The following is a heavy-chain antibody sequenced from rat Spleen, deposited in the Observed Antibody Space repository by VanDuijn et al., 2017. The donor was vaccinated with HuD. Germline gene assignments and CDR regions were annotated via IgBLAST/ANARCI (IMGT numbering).Heavy chain of an antibody. CDR3: ARPRHTTDYYYVLDA. CDR1: GYTFTSYY. CDR2: INAGSGST. D-gene: IGHD1-6*01. J-gene: IGHJ4*01. Sequence: QVQLQQSGAELAKPGSSVKISCKASGYTFTSYYVSWIKQTTGQGLEYIGYINAGSGSTNYNEKFKGKATLTVDKSSSTAFMQFSGLTPDDSAVYYCARPRHTTDYYYVLDAWGQGTSVTVSS. V-gene: IGHV1-43*01.